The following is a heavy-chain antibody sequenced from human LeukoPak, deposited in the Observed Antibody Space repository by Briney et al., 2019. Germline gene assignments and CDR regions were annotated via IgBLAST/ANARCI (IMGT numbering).Heavy chain of an antibody. Sequence: VASVRVSCKPSGYIFTSNSITWVRQAPGQQLEWMGWISPFNGYTKYAQNLQRRVTMTRDTSTRTVYLEMRNLRSDDTAVYFCARGEFYYDLWGQGTLVTVSS. CDR2: ISPFNGYT. CDR3: ARGEFYYDL. D-gene: IGHD3-16*01. V-gene: IGHV1-18*04. CDR1: GYIFTSNS. J-gene: IGHJ4*02.